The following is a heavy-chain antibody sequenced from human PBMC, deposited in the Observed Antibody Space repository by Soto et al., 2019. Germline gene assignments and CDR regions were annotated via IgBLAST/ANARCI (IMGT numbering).Heavy chain of an antibody. J-gene: IGHJ4*02. CDR2: ISWNSGSI. D-gene: IGHD3-22*01. CDR3: AKSNYYASSDGYYFDY. CDR1: GFTFDDYA. V-gene: IGHV3-9*01. Sequence: GGSLRLSCAASGFTFDDYAMHWVRQAPGKGLEWVSGISWNSGSIGYADSVKGRFTISRDNAKNSLYLQMNSLRAEDTALYYCAKSNYYASSDGYYFDYWGQGTLVTVAS.